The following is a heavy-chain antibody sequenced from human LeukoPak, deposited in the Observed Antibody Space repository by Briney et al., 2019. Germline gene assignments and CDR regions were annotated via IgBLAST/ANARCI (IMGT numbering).Heavy chain of an antibody. CDR3: ARATNGRFDI. CDR1: GFTFSSYS. D-gene: IGHD2-8*01. CDR2: ISSSTSFV. Sequence: GGSLRLSCAASGFTFSSYSMNWVRQAPGKGLEWVSFISSSTSFVSYADSVKGRFTISRDNAKSSLWLQMNSLRAEDTAVYYCARATNGRFDIWGQGTMVTVSS. J-gene: IGHJ3*02. V-gene: IGHV3-21*01.